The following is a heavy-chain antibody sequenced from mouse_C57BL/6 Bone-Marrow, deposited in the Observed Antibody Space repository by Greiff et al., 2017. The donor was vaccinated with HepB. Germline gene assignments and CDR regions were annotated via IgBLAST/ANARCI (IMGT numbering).Heavy chain of an antibody. CDR1: GFSLTSYG. V-gene: IGHV2-2*01. Sequence: VMLVESGPGLVQPSQSLSITCTVSGFSLTSYGVHWVRQSPGKGLEWLGVIWSGGSTDYNAAFISRLSISKDNSKSQVFFKMNSLQADDTAIYYCARNTPPSYYFDYWGQGTTLTVSS. CDR2: IWSGGST. CDR3: ARNTPPSYYFDY. J-gene: IGHJ2*01.